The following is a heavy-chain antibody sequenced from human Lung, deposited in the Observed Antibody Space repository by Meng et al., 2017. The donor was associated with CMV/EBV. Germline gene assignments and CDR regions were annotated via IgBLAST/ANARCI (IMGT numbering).Heavy chain of an antibody. CDR3: ASFPPPGKQWLVTDY. J-gene: IGHJ4*02. CDR1: GGSISSSNW. CDR2: IYHSGST. Sequence: QGRLQESGPGGVKPAGTLSLTCAVSGGSISSSNWWSWVRQPPGKGLEWIGEIYHSGSTNYNPSLKSRVTISVDKSKNQFSLKLSSVTAADTAVYYCASFPPPGKQWLVTDYWGQGTLVTVSS. V-gene: IGHV4-4*02. D-gene: IGHD6-19*01.